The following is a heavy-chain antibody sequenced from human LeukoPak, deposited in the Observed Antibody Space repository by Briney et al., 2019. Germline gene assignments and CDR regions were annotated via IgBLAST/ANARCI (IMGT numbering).Heavy chain of an antibody. CDR3: AKEYSGSYYFTWFDP. D-gene: IGHD1-26*01. CDR1: GFTFSSYG. Sequence: GGSLRLSCAASGFTFSSYGMSWVRQAPGKGLEWVSAISGSGGSTYYADSVKGRFTISRDNSKNTLYLQMNSLRAEDTAVYYCAKEYSGSYYFTWFDPWGQGTLVTVSS. CDR2: ISGSGGST. J-gene: IGHJ5*02. V-gene: IGHV3-23*01.